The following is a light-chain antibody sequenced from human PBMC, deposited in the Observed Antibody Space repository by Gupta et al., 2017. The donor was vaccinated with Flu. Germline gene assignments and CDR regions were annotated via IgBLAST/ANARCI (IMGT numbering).Light chain of an antibody. CDR1: QDSSNY. Sequence: DIQMTQSPSSLSASVGDRVTITFEASQDSSNYLNWYQQKPGKAPKILIYDASNLKTGVPSRFSGSGSGTDFPFTISSLQPEDIATYYCQQYDNLPPFTFGHGTKVDIK. V-gene: IGKV1-33*01. CDR3: QQYDNLPPFT. J-gene: IGKJ3*01. CDR2: DAS.